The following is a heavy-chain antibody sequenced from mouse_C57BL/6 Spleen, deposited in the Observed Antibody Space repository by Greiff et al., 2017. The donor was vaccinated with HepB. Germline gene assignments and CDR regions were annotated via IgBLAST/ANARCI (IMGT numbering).Heavy chain of an antibody. J-gene: IGHJ2*01. CDR1: GYTFTSYW. Sequence: QVQLQQPGAELVKPGASVKLSCKASGYTFTSYWMHWVKQRPGQGLEWIGMINPNSGSTNYNEKFKSKATLTVDNSSSTAYMQLSSLTSEDSAVYYCARSNGYCDYWGQGTTLTVSS. V-gene: IGHV1-64*01. D-gene: IGHD2-3*01. CDR2: INPNSGST. CDR3: ARSNGYCDY.